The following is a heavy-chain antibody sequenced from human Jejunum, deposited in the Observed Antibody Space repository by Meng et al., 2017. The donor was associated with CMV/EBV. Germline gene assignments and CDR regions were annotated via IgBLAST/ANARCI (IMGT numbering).Heavy chain of an antibody. Sequence: VQLQQWGAGLLKPSETLSLTCAVYGGSFSGYYWSWIRQPPGKGLEWIGEINHSRGTKYNPSLKRRVTISADTSKNQFSLKLTSVTAADTAVYYCARGNYDSSGYYLDYWGQGTLVTVSS. D-gene: IGHD3-22*01. J-gene: IGHJ4*02. CDR1: GGSFSGYY. CDR2: INHSRGT. V-gene: IGHV4-34*01. CDR3: ARGNYDSSGYYLDY.